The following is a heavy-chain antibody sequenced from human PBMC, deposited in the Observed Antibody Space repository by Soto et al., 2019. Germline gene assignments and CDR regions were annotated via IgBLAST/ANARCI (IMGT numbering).Heavy chain of an antibody. Sequence: PXASLPLSCAASGFTFSSYWMHWVRHAPGKGLVWVSRINSDGSSTSYADSVKGRFTISRDNAKNTLYLQMNSLRAEDTAVYYCARVSGYDFWSGYDYFDYWGQGTLVTVSS. CDR2: INSDGSST. D-gene: IGHD3-3*01. J-gene: IGHJ4*02. CDR1: GFTFSSYW. V-gene: IGHV3-74*01. CDR3: ARVSGYDFWSGYDYFDY.